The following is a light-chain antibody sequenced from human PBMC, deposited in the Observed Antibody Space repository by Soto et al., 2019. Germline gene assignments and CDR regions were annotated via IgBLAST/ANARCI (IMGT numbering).Light chain of an antibody. CDR2: GAS. CDR3: QQYNNWPLT. CDR1: RSVSSS. V-gene: IGKV3-15*01. Sequence: EMVMTQSPAPLWVSPGERGTLSCMGSRSVSSSFLAWYQQKPGQAPRLLIYGASTRATGIPARFSGSGSGTEFTLTISSLQSEDFAVYYCQQYNNWPLTFGQGTRLEIK. J-gene: IGKJ5*01.